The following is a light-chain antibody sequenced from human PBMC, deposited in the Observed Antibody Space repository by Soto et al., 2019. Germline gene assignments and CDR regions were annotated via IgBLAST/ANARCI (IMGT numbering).Light chain of an antibody. V-gene: IGKV1-6*01. J-gene: IGKJ1*01. CDR3: QHDYNYPLT. CDR1: QGLRSD. CDR2: AAS. Sequence: IQMTQSPSSLSASVGDRVIITCRASQGLRSDLAWYQQKPRKAPALLIYAASTLQPGVPNRFSGGGSGTDFTPTISNQQPEDFATYYCQHDYNYPLTFGQGTKVEIK.